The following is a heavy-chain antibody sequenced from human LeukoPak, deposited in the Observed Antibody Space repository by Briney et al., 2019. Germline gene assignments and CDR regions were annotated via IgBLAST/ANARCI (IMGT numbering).Heavy chain of an antibody. J-gene: IGHJ4*02. CDR2: ISSSGSTI. D-gene: IGHD3-22*01. V-gene: IGHV3-48*03. CDR3: AGKAWLSNDY. Sequence: GGSLRLSCAASGFTFSSYEMNWVRQAPGKGLEWVSYISSSGSTIYYADSVKGRFTISRDNAKNSLYLQMNSLRAGDTAVYYCAGKAWLSNDYWGQGTLVTVSS. CDR1: GFTFSSYE.